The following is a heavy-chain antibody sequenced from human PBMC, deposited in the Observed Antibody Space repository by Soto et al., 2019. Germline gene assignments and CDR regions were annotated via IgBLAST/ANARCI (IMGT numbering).Heavy chain of an antibody. V-gene: IGHV3-33*01. CDR1: GFTFSSYG. CDR3: ARDGDCSGGSCYHAWFHP. J-gene: IGHJ5*02. Sequence: QVQLVESGGGVVQPGRSLRLSCAASGFTFSSYGMHWVRQAPGKGLEWVAVIWYDGSNKYYADSVKGRFTISRDNSKNTLYLQMNSLRAEDTAVYYCARDGDCSGGSCYHAWFHPWGQGTLVTVSS. CDR2: IWYDGSNK. D-gene: IGHD2-15*01.